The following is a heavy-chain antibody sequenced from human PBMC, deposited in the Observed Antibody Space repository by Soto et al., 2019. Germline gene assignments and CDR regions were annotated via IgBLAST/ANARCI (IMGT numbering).Heavy chain of an antibody. D-gene: IGHD2-15*01. CDR3: ARALGYCSGGSCRYFDC. V-gene: IGHV4-31*03. J-gene: IGHJ4*02. Sequence: PSETLSLTCTVSGGSISSGGYYWNWIRQHPGKGLEWIGYIYYSGSTYFNPSLKSRVTISVDTSENQFSLKLSSVTAADTAVYYCARALGYCSGGSCRYFDCWGQGTLVTVSS. CDR1: GGSISSGGYY. CDR2: IYYSGST.